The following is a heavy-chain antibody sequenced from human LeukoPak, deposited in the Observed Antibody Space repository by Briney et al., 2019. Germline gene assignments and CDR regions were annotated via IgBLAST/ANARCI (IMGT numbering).Heavy chain of an antibody. J-gene: IGHJ6*03. CDR3: AKRGNPAVGHHYLDV. Sequence: PGGSLRLSCAASGFTFSYYDMSWVRQAPGQGLEWVASITLSGGSTFYADPVKGRFTISRDNSKNTLYLQMNSLSAEDTAVYYCAKRGNPAVGHHYLDVWGKGTTVSVSS. CDR1: GFTFSYYD. V-gene: IGHV3-23*01. CDR2: ITLSGGST. D-gene: IGHD2-2*01.